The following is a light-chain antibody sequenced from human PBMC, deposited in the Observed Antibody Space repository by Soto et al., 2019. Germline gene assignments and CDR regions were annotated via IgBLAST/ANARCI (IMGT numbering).Light chain of an antibody. Sequence: PMTLSPSTLSVSEGDRETINCRASQSISSWLAWYQQKPGKAPKLLIYKASSLESGVPSRFSGSGSGTEFTLTISSLQPDDFATYYCQQYTCYPCTFGQGTKLDI. CDR2: KAS. V-gene: IGKV1-5*03. J-gene: IGKJ1*01. CDR3: QQYTCYPCT. CDR1: QSISSW.